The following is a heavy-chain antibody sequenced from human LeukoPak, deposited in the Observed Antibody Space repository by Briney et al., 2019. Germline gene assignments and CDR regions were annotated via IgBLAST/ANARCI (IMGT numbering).Heavy chain of an antibody. D-gene: IGHD5-24*01. Sequence: GRALRLSCAASGVTFSSYWMHWVRQTPGKGLGWVSRINSDGSSTSYADSVKGRFTISRDNAKNTVYLQMNSLRAEDTAVYYCASKRWLQSSFDYWGQGTLVTVSS. J-gene: IGHJ4*02. CDR3: ASKRWLQSSFDY. CDR2: INSDGSST. CDR1: GVTFSSYW. V-gene: IGHV3-74*01.